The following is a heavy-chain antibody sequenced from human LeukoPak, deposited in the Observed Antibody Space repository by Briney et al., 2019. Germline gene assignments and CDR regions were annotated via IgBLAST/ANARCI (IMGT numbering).Heavy chain of an antibody. Sequence: GGSLRLSCAASGFTFSSYSMNWVRQAPGKGLVWVSRINTDGSSTSYADSVKGRFTISRDNAKNTLYLQMNSLRAEDTAVYYCAREEYDFWSGSNDAFDIWGQGTMVTVSS. CDR1: GFTFSSYS. D-gene: IGHD3-3*01. CDR2: INTDGSST. V-gene: IGHV3-74*01. J-gene: IGHJ3*02. CDR3: AREEYDFWSGSNDAFDI.